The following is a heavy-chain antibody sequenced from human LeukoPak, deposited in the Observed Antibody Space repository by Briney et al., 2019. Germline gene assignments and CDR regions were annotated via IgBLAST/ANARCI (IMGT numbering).Heavy chain of an antibody. D-gene: IGHD6-13*01. J-gene: IGHJ6*02. CDR3: ARWSTAAGSYGMDV. CDR1: GYTFSSYL. CDR2: INPSGGST. Sequence: GASVKVSCKASGYTFSSYLLHWVRQAPGQGLEWMGMINPSGGSTSYAQKFQGRVTMTRNTSISTAYMELSSLRSEDTAVYYCARWSTAAGSYGMDVWGQGTTVTVSS. V-gene: IGHV1-46*01.